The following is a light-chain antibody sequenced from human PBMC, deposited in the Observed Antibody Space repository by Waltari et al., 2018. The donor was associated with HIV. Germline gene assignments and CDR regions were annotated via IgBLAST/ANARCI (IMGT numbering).Light chain of an antibody. Sequence: QSALTQPASVSGTPGQSVTITCTGTDIDIGTYNLVSWFQQHPGKAPKLLIYDVSKRPSGVSSRFSGSKSGYFASLTISGLLTEDESSYYCLTYVSKTSTWQFGGGTYLTV. V-gene: IGLV2-23*02. J-gene: IGLJ3*02. CDR2: DVS. CDR3: LTYVSKTSTWQ. CDR1: DIDIGTYNL.